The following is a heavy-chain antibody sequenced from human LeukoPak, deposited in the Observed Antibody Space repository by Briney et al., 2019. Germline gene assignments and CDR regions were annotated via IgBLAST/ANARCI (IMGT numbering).Heavy chain of an antibody. D-gene: IGHD2-15*01. J-gene: IGHJ4*02. V-gene: IGHV3-23*01. CDR2: ISGSGEST. CDR1: GFTFSSYA. Sequence: QSGGSLRLSCAASGFTFSSYAMNWVRQAPGKGLEWVSGISGSGESTYYADSVKGRFTISRDNSKNTLYLQMNSLRAEDTAVYYCARGFCSGGTCFDYWGQGTLVTISP. CDR3: ARGFCSGGTCFDY.